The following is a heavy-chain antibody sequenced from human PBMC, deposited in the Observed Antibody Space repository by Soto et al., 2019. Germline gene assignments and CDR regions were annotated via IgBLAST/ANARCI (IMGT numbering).Heavy chain of an antibody. CDR2: INPSGGST. V-gene: IGHV1-46*01. D-gene: IGHD2-21*02. CDR1: GYTFISYY. J-gene: IGHJ6*02. Sequence: ASVKVSCKASGYTFISYYMYWVRQAPGQGLEWMGIINPSGGSTTYAQKFQGRVTMTRDTSTSTVYMELSNVRSEDTAVYYCARGRFDCHYGMDVWGQGXTVTVYS. CDR3: ARGRFDCHYGMDV.